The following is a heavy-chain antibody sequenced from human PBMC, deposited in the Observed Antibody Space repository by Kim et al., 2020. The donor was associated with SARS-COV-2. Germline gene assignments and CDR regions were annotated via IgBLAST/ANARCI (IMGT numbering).Heavy chain of an antibody. Sequence: GGSLRLSCVASGFTFSDYDMTWIRQAPGKGLEWVSCISRSSDIRYAASVKGRFTVSRDNAKNSVFMQMNSLRAEDTAVYFCVRGAADPLCDYWGQGTLFT. CDR3: VRGAADPLCDY. V-gene: IGHV3-11*06. D-gene: IGHD6-13*01. CDR2: ISRSSDI. J-gene: IGHJ4*02. CDR1: GFTFSDYD.